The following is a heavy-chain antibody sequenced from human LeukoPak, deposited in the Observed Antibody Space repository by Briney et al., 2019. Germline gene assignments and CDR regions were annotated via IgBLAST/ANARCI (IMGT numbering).Heavy chain of an antibody. V-gene: IGHV4-30-2*01. J-gene: IGHJ5*02. CDR3: ARGTAMVMGWFDP. CDR2: IYHSGST. D-gene: IGHD5-18*01. Sequence: PSQTLSLTCAVSGGSISSGGYSWSWIRQPPGKGLEWIGYIYHSGSTYYNPSLKSRVTISVDRSKNQFSLKLSSVTAADTAVYYCARGTAMVMGWFDPWGQGTLVTVSS. CDR1: GGSISSGGYS.